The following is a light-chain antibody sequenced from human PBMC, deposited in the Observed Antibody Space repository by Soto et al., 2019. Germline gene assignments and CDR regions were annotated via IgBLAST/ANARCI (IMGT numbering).Light chain of an antibody. CDR3: CSYAGSRTYVI. Sequence: QPVLTQPASVSGSPGQSITISCTGTSNDIGSYNLVSWYQHHPGKAPRLIIYEGSKRPSGVSNRFSGSKSGNTASLTISGLQAEDEADYYCCSYAGSRTYVIFGGGTKVTVL. CDR1: SNDIGSYNL. V-gene: IGLV2-23*01. J-gene: IGLJ2*01. CDR2: EGS.